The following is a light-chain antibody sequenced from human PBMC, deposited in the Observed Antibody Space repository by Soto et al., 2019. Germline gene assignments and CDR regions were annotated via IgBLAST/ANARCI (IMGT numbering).Light chain of an antibody. CDR2: DTT. CDR1: TGAVTSGHY. V-gene: IGLV7-46*01. CDR3: LLSYTRARHVV. Sequence: QAVVTQEPSLTVPPGGTVTLTCGSSTGAVTSGHYPYWFQQKPGQAPRTLIYDTTKKHSWTPARFSGSLLGGKAALTLTGAQPEDEAEYYCLLSYTRARHVVFGGGT. J-gene: IGLJ2*01.